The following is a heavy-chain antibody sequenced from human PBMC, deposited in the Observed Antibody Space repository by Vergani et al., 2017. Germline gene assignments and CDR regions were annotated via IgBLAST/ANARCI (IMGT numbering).Heavy chain of an antibody. CDR3: ARAEGHCNGGSCYFYGMDV. D-gene: IGHD2-15*01. CDR2: IIPVLGKT. CDR1: GATFRSNT. V-gene: IGHV1-69*08. Sequence: QVQLVQSGAEVKKPGSSVKVSCKASGATFRSNTISWVRQVPGQGLEWMGRIIPVLGKTKYAQDFQGRLTITADTSTSTAYMELTSLRSQDTAVYYCARAEGHCNGGSCYFYGMDVWGQGTTVTVSS. J-gene: IGHJ6*02.